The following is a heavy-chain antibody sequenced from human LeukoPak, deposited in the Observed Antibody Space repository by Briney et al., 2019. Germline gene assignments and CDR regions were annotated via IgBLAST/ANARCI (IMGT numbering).Heavy chain of an antibody. J-gene: IGHJ4*02. CDR2: IYYSGST. CDR1: GGSISSYY. Sequence: SETLSLTCTVSGGSISSYYWSWIRQPPGKGLEWIGYIYYSGSTNYNPSLKSRVTISVDTSKNQFSLKLSSVTAADTAVYYCARAAVGAREGDYWGQGTLVTVSS. V-gene: IGHV4-59*01. D-gene: IGHD1-26*01. CDR3: ARAAVGAREGDY.